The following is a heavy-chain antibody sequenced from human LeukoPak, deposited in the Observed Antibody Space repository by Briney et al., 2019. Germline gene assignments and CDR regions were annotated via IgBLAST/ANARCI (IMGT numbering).Heavy chain of an antibody. CDR2: LSNSGTT. J-gene: IGHJ3*02. CDR3: ARDVVVTSSPDAFDI. Sequence: SQTLSLTCAVSGDSVTSGGYFWTWIGQLPGKGLEWSGSLSNSGTTSYNPSLKSRVSISLDTSTNHFSLRLGSVTAADTAVYYCARDVVVTSSPDAFDIWGQGTMVIVSS. V-gene: IGHV4-31*11. CDR1: GDSVTSGGYF. D-gene: IGHD2-21*02.